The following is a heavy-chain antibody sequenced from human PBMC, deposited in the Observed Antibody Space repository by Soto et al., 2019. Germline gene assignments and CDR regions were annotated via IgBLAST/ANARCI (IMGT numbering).Heavy chain of an antibody. CDR2: INAGNGNT. D-gene: IGHD3-3*01. CDR1: GYTFTSYS. V-gene: IGHV1-3*01. Sequence: ASVNVSCKSSGYTFTSYSIHWVRQAPGQRLECMGWINAGNGNTKYSQKFQGRVTITRDTSASTAYMELSSLRSEDTAVYYCARDGRITIFGVVRFFGWFHPWGQGTLVTVSS. CDR3: ARDGRITIFGVVRFFGWFHP. J-gene: IGHJ5*02.